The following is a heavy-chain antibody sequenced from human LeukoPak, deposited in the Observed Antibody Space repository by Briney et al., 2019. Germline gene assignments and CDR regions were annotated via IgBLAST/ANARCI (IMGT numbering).Heavy chain of an antibody. Sequence: ASVKVSCKASGYTFTSYYMHWVRQAPGQGLEWMGIINTSGGSTSYAQKFQGRVTMTRDTSTSTVYMELSSLRSEDTAVYYCARDMATYDILTGYYFDYWGQGTLVTVSS. V-gene: IGHV1-46*01. CDR3: ARDMATYDILTGYYFDY. CDR1: GYTFTSYY. J-gene: IGHJ4*02. D-gene: IGHD3-9*01. CDR2: INTSGGST.